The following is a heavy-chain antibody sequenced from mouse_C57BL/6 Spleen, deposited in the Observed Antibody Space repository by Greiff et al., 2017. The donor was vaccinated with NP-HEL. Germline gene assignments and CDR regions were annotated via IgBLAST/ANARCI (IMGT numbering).Heavy chain of an antibody. CDR1: GYTFTGYW. J-gene: IGHJ1*03. Sequence: QVQLQQSGAELMKPGASVKLSCKATGYTFTGYWIEWVKQRPGHGLEWIGEILPGSGSTNYNEKFKGKATFTADTSSNTAYMQLSSLTTEDSAIYYCACQFSYYYGSSYRYFDVWGTGTTVTVSS. V-gene: IGHV1-9*01. CDR2: ILPGSGST. CDR3: ACQFSYYYGSSYRYFDV. D-gene: IGHD1-1*01.